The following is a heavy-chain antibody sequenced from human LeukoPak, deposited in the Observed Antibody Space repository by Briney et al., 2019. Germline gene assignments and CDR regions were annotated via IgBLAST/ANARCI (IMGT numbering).Heavy chain of an antibody. CDR2: IYYSGST. V-gene: IGHV4-39*01. CDR1: GGSISSSSYY. CDR3: ARVTYCSGGSCYSFDY. D-gene: IGHD2-15*01. J-gene: IGHJ4*02. Sequence: SETLSLTCTVSGGSISSSSYYWGWIRQPPGKGLEWIGSIYYSGSTYYNPSLKSRVTISVDTSKNQFSLKLSSVTAADTAVYYCARVTYCSGGSCYSFDYWGQGTLVTVSS.